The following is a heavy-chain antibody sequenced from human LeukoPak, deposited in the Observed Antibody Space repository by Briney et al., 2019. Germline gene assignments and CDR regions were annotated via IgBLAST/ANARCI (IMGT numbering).Heavy chain of an antibody. CDR1: GYTFTGYF. V-gene: IGHV1-2*02. CDR2: INPNSGDT. D-gene: IGHD2-21*02. J-gene: IGHJ4*02. CDR3: AMTDLTYYFDY. Sequence: ASVKVSCKASGYTFTGYFMHWVRQAPGQGLEWMGWINPNSGDTNYAQKFQGRVTMTRDTSISTAYMELNRLRSDDTAVYCCAMTDLTYYFDYWGQGTLVTVSS.